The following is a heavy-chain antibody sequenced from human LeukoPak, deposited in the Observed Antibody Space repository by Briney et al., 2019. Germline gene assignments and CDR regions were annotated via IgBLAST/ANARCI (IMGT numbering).Heavy chain of an antibody. D-gene: IGHD3-22*01. V-gene: IGHV3-53*01. CDR1: GFTVSSNS. J-gene: IGHJ4*02. CDR2: IYSGGST. CDR3: ARTTTFGSSGYYFSY. Sequence: GGSLRLSCTVSGFTVSSNSWSWVRQASGKGLEWVSVIYSGGSTYYADSVKGRFTISRDNSKNTLYLQMNSLRAEDTAVYYCARTTTFGSSGYYFSYWGQGTLVTVSS.